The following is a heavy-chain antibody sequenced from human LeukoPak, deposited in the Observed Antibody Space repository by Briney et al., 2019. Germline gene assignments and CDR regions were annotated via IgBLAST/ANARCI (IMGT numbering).Heavy chain of an antibody. D-gene: IGHD2-15*01. CDR3: ARGRGYCSGSNCYNPFYYYYMDV. Sequence: GASVKVSCKASGYTFTGYYMHWVRQATGQGLEWMGWMSPNSGNTGYAQKFQGRVTITRNTSMSTAYMELSSLRSEDTAVYYCARGRGYCSGSNCYNPFYYYYMDVWGKGTTVTVS. V-gene: IGHV1-8*03. CDR2: MSPNSGNT. J-gene: IGHJ6*03. CDR1: GYTFTGYY.